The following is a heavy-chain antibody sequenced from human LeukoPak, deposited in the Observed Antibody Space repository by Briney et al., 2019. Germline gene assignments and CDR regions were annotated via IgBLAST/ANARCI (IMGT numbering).Heavy chain of an antibody. CDR1: GFTVNSNY. CDR3: ARVYYYGSWFDP. CDR2: IYSGGRT. J-gene: IGHJ5*02. V-gene: IGHV3-53*01. D-gene: IGHD3-10*01. Sequence: QPGGSLRLSCAASGFTVNSNYMSWIRQAPGKGLEWVSAIYSGGRTYYADSVKGRFTISRDNSKNTLYLQTNSLRAEDTAVYYCARVYYYGSWFDPWGQGTLVTVSS.